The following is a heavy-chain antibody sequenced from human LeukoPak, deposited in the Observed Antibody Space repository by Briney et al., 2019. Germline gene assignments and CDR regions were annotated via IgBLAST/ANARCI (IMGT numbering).Heavy chain of an antibody. CDR2: ISSGGDHT. D-gene: IGHD6-19*01. Sequence: GGSLRLSCAPSGFTFSNYAMSWVRQAPGKGLEWVSTISSGGDHTYYADSVKGRFTISRDNSKNTLSLQMNSLRSVDTAVYSCAKDYGSSGYYPFDSWGQGTLVTVSS. J-gene: IGHJ4*02. CDR1: GFTFSNYA. CDR3: AKDYGSSGYYPFDS. V-gene: IGHV3-23*01.